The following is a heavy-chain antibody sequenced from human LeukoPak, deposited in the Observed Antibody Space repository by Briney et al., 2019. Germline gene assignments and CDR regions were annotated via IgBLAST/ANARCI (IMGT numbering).Heavy chain of an antibody. D-gene: IGHD3-3*02. CDR2: IYYSGST. Sequence: PSETLSLTCTVSGGSISSYYWSWIRQPPGKGLEWIGYIYYSGSTNYNPSLKSRVTISVDTSKNQFSLKLSSVTAADTAVYYCARTLSSYYHGMDVWGQGTTVTVSS. CDR1: GGSISSYY. CDR3: ARTLSSYYHGMDV. V-gene: IGHV4-59*08. J-gene: IGHJ6*02.